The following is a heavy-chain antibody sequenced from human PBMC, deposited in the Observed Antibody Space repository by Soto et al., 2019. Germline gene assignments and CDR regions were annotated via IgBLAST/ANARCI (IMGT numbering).Heavy chain of an antibody. CDR2: ISYDGSKT. CDR1: GFTFSYYA. CDR3: SKGIASDGDSEHFQN. J-gene: IGHJ1*01. Sequence: QVELVESGGGVVQHGGSLRLSCAASGFTFSYYAMHWVRQAPGKGLEWVAAISYDGSKTYYVDSVKGRFTISRDNSENTLYLQMNSLRTEDGSVYYCSKGIASDGDSEHFQNWGQGTLVTVSS. V-gene: IGHV3-30*18. D-gene: IGHD4-17*01.